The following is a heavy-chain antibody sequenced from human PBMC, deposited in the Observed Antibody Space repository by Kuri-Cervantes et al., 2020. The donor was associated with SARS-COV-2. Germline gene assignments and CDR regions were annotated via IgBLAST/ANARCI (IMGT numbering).Heavy chain of an antibody. J-gene: IGHJ4*02. V-gene: IGHV1-24*01. CDR3: ATGGDGYNSYYFDY. Sequence: ASVKVSCKVSGYTLTELSMHWVRQAPGKGLEWMGGFDPEDGETIYAQKFQGRVTMTEDTSTDTAYMELSSLRSEDTAVYYCATGGDGYNSYYFDYWGQGTLVTVSS. D-gene: IGHD5-24*01. CDR2: FDPEDGET. CDR1: GYTLTELS.